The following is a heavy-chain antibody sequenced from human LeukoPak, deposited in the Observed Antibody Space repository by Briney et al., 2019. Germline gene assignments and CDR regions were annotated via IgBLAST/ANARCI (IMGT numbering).Heavy chain of an antibody. D-gene: IGHD1-1*01. CDR1: GFRCSSYA. Sequence: GGSLRLSCAASGFRCSSYAMSWVRQAPGQGLEWVSTISGSSHSRTDYADSVKGRFTISRDNSNNTLFLQMNSLRAEDTAVYYCAKVRTGHYFDYWGQGTLVTVSS. CDR2: ISGSSHSRT. CDR3: AKVRTGHYFDY. V-gene: IGHV3-23*01. J-gene: IGHJ4*02.